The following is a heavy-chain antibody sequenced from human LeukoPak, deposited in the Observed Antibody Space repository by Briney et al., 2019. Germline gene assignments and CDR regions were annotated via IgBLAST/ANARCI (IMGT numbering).Heavy chain of an antibody. CDR3: ARGGSYLGHCDY. D-gene: IGHD1-26*01. Sequence: SETLSLTCTVSGGSISNYYWSWIRQPPGKGLEWIGYIYDSGSTNYNPSLKSRVTISVDTSKNKFSLRLSSVTAADTAVYYCARGGSYLGHCDYWGQGSLVTVSS. CDR2: IYDSGST. CDR1: GGSISNYY. V-gene: IGHV4-59*01. J-gene: IGHJ4*02.